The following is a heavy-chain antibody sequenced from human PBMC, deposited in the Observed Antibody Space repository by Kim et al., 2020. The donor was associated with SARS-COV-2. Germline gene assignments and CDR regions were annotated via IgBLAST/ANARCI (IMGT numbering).Heavy chain of an antibody. CDR2: IYSGGIT. V-gene: IGHV3-53*01. Sequence: GGSLRRSCAASGFTVSRNYMSWVRQAPGKGLEWVSLIYSGGITYHADSVKGRFTISRDNSKNTLYLQMNSLRAEDTAIYYCARGPGYLYYALDVWGQGTTVTVSS. CDR3: ARGPGYLYYALDV. CDR1: GFTVSRNY. J-gene: IGHJ6*02.